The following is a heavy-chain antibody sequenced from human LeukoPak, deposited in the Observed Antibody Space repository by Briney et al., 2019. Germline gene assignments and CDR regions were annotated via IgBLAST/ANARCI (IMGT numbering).Heavy chain of an antibody. V-gene: IGHV1-69*05. CDR2: IIPIFGTA. CDR1: GGTFSSYG. Sequence: SVKVSCKASGGTFSSYGISWVRQAPGQGLEWMGGIIPIFGTANYAQKFQGRVTITTDESTSTAYMELSSLRSEDTAVYYCASSLTQNFDYWGQGTLVTVSS. D-gene: IGHD3-9*01. CDR3: ASSLTQNFDY. J-gene: IGHJ4*02.